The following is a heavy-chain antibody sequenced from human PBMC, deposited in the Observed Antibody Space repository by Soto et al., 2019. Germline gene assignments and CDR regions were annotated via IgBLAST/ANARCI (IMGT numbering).Heavy chain of an antibody. Sequence: ASVKVSCKASGYTFTSYDINWVRQATGQGLEWMGWMNPNSGNTGYAQKFQGRVTMTRNTSISTAYMELSSLRSEDTAVYYCARGGVLGDYYYGSETEGYYYYMDVWGKGTTVTVSS. J-gene: IGHJ6*03. CDR1: GYTFTSYD. D-gene: IGHD3-10*01. CDR3: ARGGVLGDYYYGSETEGYYYYMDV. CDR2: MNPNSGNT. V-gene: IGHV1-8*01.